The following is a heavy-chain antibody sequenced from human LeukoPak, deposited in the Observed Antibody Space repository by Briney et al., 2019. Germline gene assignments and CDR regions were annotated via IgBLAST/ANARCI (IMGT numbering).Heavy chain of an antibody. CDR3: ARDWSDAFDI. D-gene: IGHD1-1*01. CDR1: GFTFSTFA. J-gene: IGHJ3*02. V-gene: IGHV3-21*01. Sequence: PGGSLRLSCAASGFTFSTFAMIWVRQPPGKGLEWVSSIFPSGGEIHYADSVRGRFTISRDNAKNSLYLQMNSLRAEDTAVYYCARDWSDAFDIWGQGTMVTVSS. CDR2: IFPSGGEI.